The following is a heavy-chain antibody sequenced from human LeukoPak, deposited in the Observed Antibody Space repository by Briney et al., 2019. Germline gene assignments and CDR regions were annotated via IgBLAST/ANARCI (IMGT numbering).Heavy chain of an antibody. V-gene: IGHV4-34*01. D-gene: IGHD3-22*01. CDR2: INHSGST. CDR1: GGSFSGYY. Sequence: SETLSLTCAVYGGSFSGYYWSWIRQPPGKGLKWIGEINHSGSTNYNPSLKSRATISVDTSKNQFSLKLISVTAADTAVYYCARAPGPYYYDSSGYSPYNWFDPWGQGTLVTVSS. CDR3: ARAPGPYYYDSSGYSPYNWFDP. J-gene: IGHJ5*02.